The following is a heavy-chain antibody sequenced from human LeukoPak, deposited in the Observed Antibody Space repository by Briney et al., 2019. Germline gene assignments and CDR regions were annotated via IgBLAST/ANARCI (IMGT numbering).Heavy chain of an antibody. CDR1: GGSISSSSYY. CDR3: ARLPTRSYRDY. Sequence: KPSETLSLTCTVSGGSISSSSYYWGWIRQPPGKGLEWIGSIYYSGSTYYNPSLKSRVTISVDTSKNQFSLKLSSVTAADTAVYYCARLPTRSYRDYWGQGTLVTVSS. J-gene: IGHJ4*02. D-gene: IGHD1-26*01. V-gene: IGHV4-39*07. CDR2: IYYSGST.